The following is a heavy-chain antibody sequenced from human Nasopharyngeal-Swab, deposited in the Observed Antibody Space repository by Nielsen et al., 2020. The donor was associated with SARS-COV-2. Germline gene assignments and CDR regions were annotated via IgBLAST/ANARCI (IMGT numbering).Heavy chain of an antibody. CDR2: ISYDGSNK. J-gene: IGHJ4*02. CDR1: GFTFSSYA. V-gene: IGHV3-30-3*01. D-gene: IGHD5-24*01. Sequence: GESLKISCAASGFTFSSYAMHWVCQAPGKGLEWVAVISYDGSNKYYADSVKSRFTISRDNSKNTLYLQMNSLRAEDTAVYYCAKAWLPTYWGQGTLVTVSS. CDR3: AKAWLPTY.